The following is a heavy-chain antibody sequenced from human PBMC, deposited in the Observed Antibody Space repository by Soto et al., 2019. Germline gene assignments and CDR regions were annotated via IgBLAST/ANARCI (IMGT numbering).Heavy chain of an antibody. J-gene: IGHJ4*02. V-gene: IGHV4-59*01. D-gene: IGHD4-17*01. CDR3: ARSVYGDSPDY. CDR1: GGSISSYY. Sequence: SETLSLTCTVSGGSISSYYWSWIRQPPGKGLEWIGYIYYSGSTNYNPSLKSRVTISVDTSKNQFSLKLSSVTAADTAVYYCARSVYGDSPDYWRQGTLVTVSS. CDR2: IYYSGST.